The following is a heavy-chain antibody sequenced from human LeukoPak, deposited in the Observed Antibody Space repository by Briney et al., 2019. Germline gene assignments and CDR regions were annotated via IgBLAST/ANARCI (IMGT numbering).Heavy chain of an antibody. D-gene: IGHD3-9*01. Sequence: SETLSLTCGVFGVSINDYYWSWIRQSPGKGLEWIGEISHTEGTRYNPSLESRVTISVGTSENHLSLKLIFVTAADTAVYYCARIRCGHSGSVCYNHWGLGTLVTVSS. CDR3: ARIRCGHSGSVCYNH. CDR1: GVSINDYY. V-gene: IGHV4-34*01. J-gene: IGHJ4*02. CDR2: ISHTEGT.